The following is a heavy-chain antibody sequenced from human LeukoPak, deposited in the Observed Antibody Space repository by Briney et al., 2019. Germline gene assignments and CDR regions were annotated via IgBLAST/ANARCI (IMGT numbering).Heavy chain of an antibody. CDR3: AKSHGVVITGRFDY. D-gene: IGHD3-22*01. V-gene: IGHV3-23*01. Sequence: AGSLRLSCAASGFTLYNYAMTWVRQAPGKGLEWVSAISGSGGNTYYADSVKGRFTISRDNSKNTLFLQMNSLRTEDTAVYYCAKSHGVVITGRFDYWGQGILVTVSS. J-gene: IGHJ4*02. CDR2: ISGSGGNT. CDR1: GFTLYNYA.